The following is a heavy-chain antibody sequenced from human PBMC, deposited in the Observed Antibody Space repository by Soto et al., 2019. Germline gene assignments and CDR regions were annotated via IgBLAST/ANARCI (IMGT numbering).Heavy chain of an antibody. V-gene: IGHV2-5*02. CDR2: IYWDDDK. CDR3: ARQYYYDSSGYYYLGPFDY. J-gene: IGHJ4*01. D-gene: IGHD3-22*01. CDR1: GFSLSTSGVG. Sequence: QITLKESGPTLVKPTQTLTLTCTFSGFSLSTSGVGVGWIRQPPGKALEWLALIYWDDDKRYSPSLKSRLTITKDTSKNQVVLTMTNMDPVDTATYYCARQYYYDSSGYYYLGPFDYWGRGTLVTVSS.